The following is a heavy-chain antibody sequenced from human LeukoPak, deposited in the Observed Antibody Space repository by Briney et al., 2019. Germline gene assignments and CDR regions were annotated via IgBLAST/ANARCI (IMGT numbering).Heavy chain of an antibody. Sequence: GRSLRLSCAASGFTFSSYAMHWVRQAPGKRLEWVAVISYDGSNKYYADSVKGRFTISRDNSKNTLYLQMNSLRAEDTAVYYCATDFREATQLEGPDYWGQGTLVTVSS. CDR3: ATDFREATQLEGPDY. D-gene: IGHD5-12*01. J-gene: IGHJ4*02. CDR2: ISYDGSNK. V-gene: IGHV3-30*04. CDR1: GFTFSSYA.